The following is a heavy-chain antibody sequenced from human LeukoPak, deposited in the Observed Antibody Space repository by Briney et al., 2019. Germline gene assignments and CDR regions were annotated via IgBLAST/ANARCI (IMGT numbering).Heavy chain of an antibody. J-gene: IGHJ4*02. CDR1: GGSISSYY. D-gene: IGHD6-13*01. CDR3: ARQYSSSWIDY. CDR2: IYYSGST. V-gene: IGHV4-59*08. Sequence: SETLSLTCTVSGGSISSYYWSWIRQPPGKGLEWIGYIYYSGSTNYNPSLKSRVTISVDTSKNKFSLQLSSVTAADTAVYYCARQYSSSWIDYWGQGTLVTVSS.